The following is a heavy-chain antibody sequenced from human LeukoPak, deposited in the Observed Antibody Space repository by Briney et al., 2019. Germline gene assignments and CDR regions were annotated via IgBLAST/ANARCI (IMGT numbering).Heavy chain of an antibody. V-gene: IGHV1-18*04. Sequence: ALVKVSCKASGYTFTSYSISWVRQAPGQGLEWLGWISAYTGNTNYAQMLQGRVTMTTDTSSRTAYMELRSLRSDDTAVYYCARVECSSTNCFMGGYYFDYWGQGTLVTVSS. CDR1: GYTFTSYS. D-gene: IGHD2-2*01. CDR3: ARVECSSTNCFMGGYYFDY. CDR2: ISAYTGNT. J-gene: IGHJ4*02.